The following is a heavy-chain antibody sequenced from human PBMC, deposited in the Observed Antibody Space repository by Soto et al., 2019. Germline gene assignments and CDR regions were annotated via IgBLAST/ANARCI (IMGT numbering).Heavy chain of an antibody. V-gene: IGHV1-58*01. CDR3: AADQGPYCSGGSCSFDY. CDR2: IVVGSGNT. J-gene: IGHJ4*02. Sequence: SVKVSCKASGFTFPSSGVQWVRQARGQRLEWIGWIVVGSGNTNYAQRFQERVTITRDMSASTAYMELTGLRFEDTAVYYCAADQGPYCSGGSCSFDYWSQGTLVTVSS. CDR1: GFTFPSSG. D-gene: IGHD2-15*01.